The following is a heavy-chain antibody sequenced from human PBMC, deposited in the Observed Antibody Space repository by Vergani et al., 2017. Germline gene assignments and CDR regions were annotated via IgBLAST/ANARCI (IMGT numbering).Heavy chain of an antibody. J-gene: IGHJ3*02. Sequence: QVQLVQSGAEVKKPGSSVKVSCKASGGTFSSYAISWVRQAPGQGLEWMGGIIPIFGTANYAQKFQGRVTITADESTSPAYMELSSLRSEDTAVYYCARPNPRSSDYYGSGSLDAFDIWGQGTMVTVSS. CDR2: IIPIFGTA. D-gene: IGHD3-10*01. V-gene: IGHV1-69*01. CDR3: ARPNPRSSDYYGSGSLDAFDI. CDR1: GGTFSSYA.